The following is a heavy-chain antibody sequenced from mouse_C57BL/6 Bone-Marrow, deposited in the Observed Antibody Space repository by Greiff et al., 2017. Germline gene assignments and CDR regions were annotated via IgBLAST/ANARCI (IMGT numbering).Heavy chain of an antibody. D-gene: IGHD2-5*01. V-gene: IGHV1-64*01. Sequence: QVQLQQPGAELVKPGASVQLSCKASGYTFTSYWLHWVKQRPGQGLEWIGMIQPNSGSNNYNEKFKSKATLTVDKSSTTAYMQLNSLTSHDSAVYYCAYYSNYFDYWGQGTTLTVSS. CDR2: IQPNSGSN. J-gene: IGHJ2*01. CDR3: AYYSNYFDY. CDR1: GYTFTSYW.